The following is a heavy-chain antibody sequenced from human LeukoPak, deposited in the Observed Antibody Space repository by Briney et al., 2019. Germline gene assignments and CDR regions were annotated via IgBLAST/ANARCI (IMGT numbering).Heavy chain of an antibody. J-gene: IGHJ4*02. CDR2: IYSGGST. V-gene: IGHV3-53*01. CDR1: GFTVSSNY. CDR3: ARDLQS. Sequence: PGGSLRLSCAASGFTVSSNYMSWVRQAPGKGLEWVSVIYSGGSTYYADSVKGRLTICRDNSKNTLYLHMNSLRAEDTAVYYCARDLQSWGQGTLVTVSS.